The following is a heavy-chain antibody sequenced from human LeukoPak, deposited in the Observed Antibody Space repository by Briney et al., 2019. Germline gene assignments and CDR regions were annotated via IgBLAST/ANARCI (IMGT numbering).Heavy chain of an antibody. V-gene: IGHV3-30-3*01. CDR3: AKGGKWDVTPFDY. CDR2: ISYDGSNK. CDR1: GLTFSSYA. Sequence: GSLRLSCAASGLTFSSYAMHWVRQAPGKGLEWVAVISYDGSNKYYADSVKGRFTISRDNSKNTLYLQVNSLRAEDTAVYYCAKGGKWDVTPFDYWGQGTLVTVSS. J-gene: IGHJ4*02. D-gene: IGHD1-26*01.